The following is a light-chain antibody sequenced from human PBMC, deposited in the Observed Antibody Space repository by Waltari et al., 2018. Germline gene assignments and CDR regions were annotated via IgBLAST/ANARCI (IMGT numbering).Light chain of an antibody. CDR1: SSDVGGYKY. CDR2: DVS. Sequence: QSALTQPASASGSPGQSITISCTGSSSDVGGYKYVSWYQQHPGKAPKLIIFDVSGRPFGVSTRFSGSKSGNTASLTISGLQPEDEADYHCISYTSSRHYVFGSGTKVIVL. CDR3: ISYTSSRHYV. V-gene: IGLV2-14*03. J-gene: IGLJ1*01.